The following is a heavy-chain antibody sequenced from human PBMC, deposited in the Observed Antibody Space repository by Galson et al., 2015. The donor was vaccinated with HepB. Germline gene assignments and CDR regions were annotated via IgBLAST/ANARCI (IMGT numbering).Heavy chain of an antibody. V-gene: IGHV3-48*01. J-gene: IGHJ4*02. D-gene: IGHD5-12*01. CDR3: ARESPGATQPFDY. CDR2: ISSSSSTI. CDR1: GFTFSSYS. Sequence: SLRLSCAASGFTFSSYSMHWVRQAPGKGLEWVSYISSSSSTIYYEDSVKGRFTISRDNAKNSLYLQMNSLRAEDTAVYYWARESPGATQPFDYCGQGTLVTVSS.